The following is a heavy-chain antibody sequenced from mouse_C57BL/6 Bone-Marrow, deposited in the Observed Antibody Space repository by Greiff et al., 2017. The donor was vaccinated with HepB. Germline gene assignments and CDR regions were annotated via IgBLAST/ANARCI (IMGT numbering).Heavy chain of an antibody. Sequence: QVHVKQSGAELAKPGASVKLSCKASGYTFTSYWMHWVKQRPGQGLEWIGYINPSSGYTKYNQKFKDKATLTADKSSSTAYMQLSSLTYEDSAVYYCARGRNGNYVWYYAMDYWGQGTSVTVSS. CDR2: INPSSGYT. CDR3: ARGRNGNYVWYYAMDY. D-gene: IGHD2-1*01. V-gene: IGHV1-7*01. J-gene: IGHJ4*01. CDR1: GYTFTSYW.